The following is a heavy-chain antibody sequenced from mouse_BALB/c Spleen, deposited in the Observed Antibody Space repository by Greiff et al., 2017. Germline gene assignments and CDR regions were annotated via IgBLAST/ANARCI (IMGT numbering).Heavy chain of an antibody. CDR3: ASHYYRYGRFAY. D-gene: IGHD2-14*01. CDR1: GYTFTDYA. J-gene: IGHJ3*01. CDR2: ISTYYGDA. V-gene: IGHV1S137*01. Sequence: QVQLQQSGAELVRPGVSVKISCKGSGYTFTDYAMHWVKQSHAKSLEWIGVISTYYGDASYNQKFKGKATMTVDKSSSTAYMELARLTSEDSAVYYCASHYYRYGRFAYWGQGTLVTVSA.